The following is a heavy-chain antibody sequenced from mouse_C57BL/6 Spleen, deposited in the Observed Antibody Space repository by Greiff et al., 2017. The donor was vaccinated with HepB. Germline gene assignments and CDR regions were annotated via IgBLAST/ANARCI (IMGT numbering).Heavy chain of an antibody. Sequence: QVQLQQPGAELVKPGASVKVSCKASGYTFTSYWMHWVKQRPGQGLEWIGRIHPSGSDTNYNQKFKGKATLTVDKSSSTAYMQLSSLTSEDSAVYYCAIDYDVAWFAYWGQGTLVTVSA. CDR3: AIDYDVAWFAY. V-gene: IGHV1-74*01. D-gene: IGHD2-4*01. J-gene: IGHJ3*01. CDR2: IHPSGSDT. CDR1: GYTFTSYW.